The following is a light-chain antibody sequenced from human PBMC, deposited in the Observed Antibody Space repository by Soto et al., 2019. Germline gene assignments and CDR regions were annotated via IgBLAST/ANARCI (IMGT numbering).Light chain of an antibody. CDR2: AAS. J-gene: IGKJ2*01. V-gene: IGKV3-20*01. CDR1: QSVSSSY. CDR3: QQYGTSLPFT. Sequence: ELVLTQSPGTLSLSPGERATLSCRASQSVSSSYLAWCQQKPGQAPRLLIYAASSRATGIPDRFSGSGSGTDFTLTISRLEPEDFAVYFCQQYGTSLPFTFGQGTKVDIK.